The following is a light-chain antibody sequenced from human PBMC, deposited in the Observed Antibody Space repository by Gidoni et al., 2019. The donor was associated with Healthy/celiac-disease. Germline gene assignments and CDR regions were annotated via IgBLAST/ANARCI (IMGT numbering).Light chain of an antibody. V-gene: IGKV1-9*01. Sequence: DIQLTQSPSFLSASVGDRVTITCRASQGISSYLAWYQQKPGKAPKLLIYAASTLQSGVPSRFNGSGSGTEFTLTISILQPEDFATYYCQQLNSYPQITFGQGTRLEIK. J-gene: IGKJ5*01. CDR1: QGISSY. CDR2: AAS. CDR3: QQLNSYPQIT.